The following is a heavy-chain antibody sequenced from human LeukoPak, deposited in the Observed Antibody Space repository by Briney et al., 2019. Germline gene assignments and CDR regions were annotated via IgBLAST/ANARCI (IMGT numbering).Heavy chain of an antibody. D-gene: IGHD6-19*01. Sequence: GASVKVSCKASGYTFTGYYVHWVRQAPGQGLEWMGWINPNSGGTNYAQKFQGRVTLTRDTSISTAYMELSSLRSEDTAVYYCATLGSGWYWGRFDPWGQGTLVTVSS. CDR2: INPNSGGT. V-gene: IGHV1-2*02. CDR1: GYTFTGYY. CDR3: ATLGSGWYWGRFDP. J-gene: IGHJ5*02.